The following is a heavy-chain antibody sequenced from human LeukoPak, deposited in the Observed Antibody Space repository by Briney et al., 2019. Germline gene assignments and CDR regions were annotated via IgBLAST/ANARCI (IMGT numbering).Heavy chain of an antibody. J-gene: IGHJ4*02. D-gene: IGHD1-26*01. Sequence: NPGGSLRLSCAASGFTFSSYSMNWVRQAPGKGLEWVSSISSSSSYIYYADSVKGRFTISRDNAKNSLYLHMNSLRAEDTAVYYCAREGASIVGADEGFFDYWGQGTLVTVSS. CDR1: GFTFSSYS. CDR2: ISSSSSYI. CDR3: AREGASIVGADEGFFDY. V-gene: IGHV3-21*01.